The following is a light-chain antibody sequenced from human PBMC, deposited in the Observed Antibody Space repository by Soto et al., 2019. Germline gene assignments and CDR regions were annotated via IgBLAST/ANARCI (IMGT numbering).Light chain of an antibody. Sequence: EIVLTQSPGTLSLSPGETATLSCRARQSVARDLTWYRQKPGQAPRLLISRASTGATGIPDRFSGSGSGTDFTLTINRLEPEDSAVYYCQQHTISMYTFGQGTKLEIK. CDR2: RAS. V-gene: IGKV3-20*01. CDR3: QQHTISMYT. J-gene: IGKJ2*01. CDR1: QSVARD.